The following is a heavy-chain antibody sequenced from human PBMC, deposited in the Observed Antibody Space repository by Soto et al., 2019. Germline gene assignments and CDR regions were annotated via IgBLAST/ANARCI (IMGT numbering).Heavy chain of an antibody. D-gene: IGHD3-16*01. CDR1: GFTFRHYS. J-gene: IGHJ4*02. Sequence: GGSLRLSCAASGFTFRHYSMHWVRQGPGKGLEWVAYISTSSSPRYYADSVKGRFTISXXNDRESIYLEMSSLRDEDTAIYYSARDALQYYDSYGSHAGCGPGTLVTVSS. V-gene: IGHV3-48*02. CDR2: ISTSSSPR. CDR3: ARDALQYYDSYGSHAG.